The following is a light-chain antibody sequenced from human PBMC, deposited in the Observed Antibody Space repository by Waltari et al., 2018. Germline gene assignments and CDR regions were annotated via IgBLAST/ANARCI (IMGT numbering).Light chain of an antibody. J-gene: IGLJ1*01. V-gene: IGLV2-14*01. CDR2: ESN. Sequence: QSALTQPASVSGSPGQSLTLSCTGTASDIGGYTYVSLYQQPPGSAPKLLIFESNNRPSGVSARFSGSKSGNTASLTISGLQAADEAYYYCSSYTNTNTLDVFGSGTKVTVL. CDR3: SSYTNTNTLDV. CDR1: ASDIGGYTY.